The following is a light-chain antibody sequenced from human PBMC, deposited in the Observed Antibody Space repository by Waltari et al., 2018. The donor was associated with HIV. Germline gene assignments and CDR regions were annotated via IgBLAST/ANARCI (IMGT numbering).Light chain of an antibody. V-gene: IGLV1-47*01. CDR2: RNN. J-gene: IGLJ2*01. CDR3: AAWDDTLTVV. CDR1: SSNIGTNY. Sequence: QSVLTQPPSASGTPGQSVTISCSGTSSNIGTNYVYWYQQFPGTAPKLLIYRNNRCPAGVPDGFPGSKSGTSASLAISGLRSDDEADYYCAAWDDTLTVVFGGGTKLTVL.